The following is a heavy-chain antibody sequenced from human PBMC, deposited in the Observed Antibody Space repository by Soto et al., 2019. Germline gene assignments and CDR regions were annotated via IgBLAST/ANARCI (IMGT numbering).Heavy chain of an antibody. CDR2: IRATADSP. CDR3: AKNPHIGYYYSWFAH. V-gene: IGHV3-23*01. D-gene: IGHD3-22*01. Sequence: EVQLLESGGGLVQPGGSLRLSCAASGFTFTSYAMTWVRQAPGKGLEWVSGIRATADSPYYADSVKGRFTISKDNSNNILYLQMNNLRAEDTAVYYCAKNPHIGYYYSWFAHWGQGTLVTVSS. J-gene: IGHJ5*02. CDR1: GFTFTSYA.